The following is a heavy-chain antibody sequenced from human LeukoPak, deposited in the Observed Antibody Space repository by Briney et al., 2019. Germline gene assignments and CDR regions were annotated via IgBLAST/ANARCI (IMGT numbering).Heavy chain of an antibody. CDR3: ARTASGSYSYYFDY. D-gene: IGHD1-26*01. V-gene: IGHV1-46*01. Sequence: ASVKVSCKASGYTFTSYSMHWVRQAPGQGLEWMGIINPNGGSTIYAQKFQGRVTMTRDTSTSTAYMELRSLRSDDTAVYYCARTASGSYSYYFDYWGQGTLVTVSS. J-gene: IGHJ4*02. CDR2: INPNGGST. CDR1: GYTFTSYS.